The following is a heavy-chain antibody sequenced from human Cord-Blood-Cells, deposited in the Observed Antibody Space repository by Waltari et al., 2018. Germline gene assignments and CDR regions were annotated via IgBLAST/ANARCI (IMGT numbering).Heavy chain of an antibody. V-gene: IGHV3-74*01. D-gene: IGHD2-2*01. Sequence: EVQLVESGGGLVQPGGSLRLSCAASGFTFSSYWMHWVRQAPGKGLVWVSRINSDGSSTSYADSVKGRFTISRDNAKNTLYLQMNSLRAEDTAVYYCAREGDYCSSTSCYDWFDPWGQGTLVTVSS. J-gene: IGHJ5*02. CDR2: INSDGSST. CDR3: AREGDYCSSTSCYDWFDP. CDR1: GFTFSSYW.